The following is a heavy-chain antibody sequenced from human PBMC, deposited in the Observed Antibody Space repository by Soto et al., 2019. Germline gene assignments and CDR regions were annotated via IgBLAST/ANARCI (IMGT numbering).Heavy chain of an antibody. CDR2: IYWDDDK. V-gene: IGHV2-5*02. D-gene: IGHD3-22*01. CDR3: AHLYDSSGYCAY. CDR1: GFSLSTXXXX. J-gene: IGHJ4*02. Sequence: QITLKESGPTLVKPTQTLTLTCTFSGFSLSTXXXXXXXXXXXXXKALVWLALIYWDDDKRYSPSLKSRLTXTKXTXXDQXVXTXXXMDXVDXATYYCAHLYDSSGYCAYWCQGTLVTVAS.